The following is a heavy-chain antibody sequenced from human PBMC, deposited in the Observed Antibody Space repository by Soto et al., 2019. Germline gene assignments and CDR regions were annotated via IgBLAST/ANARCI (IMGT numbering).Heavy chain of an antibody. Sequence: GESVKISCKGSGYNFADYWIHWVRPTPEKGLEWMGGIDPSDSRTLYNPSFQGHVTFSTDKTISTTYLQWSSLKASDTTIHYCAGRIEEADYNKYALDVWGQGTAVTVSS. J-gene: IGHJ6*02. CDR3: AGRIEEADYNKYALDV. CDR1: GYNFADYW. CDR2: IDPSDSRT. D-gene: IGHD4-4*01. V-gene: IGHV5-10-1*01.